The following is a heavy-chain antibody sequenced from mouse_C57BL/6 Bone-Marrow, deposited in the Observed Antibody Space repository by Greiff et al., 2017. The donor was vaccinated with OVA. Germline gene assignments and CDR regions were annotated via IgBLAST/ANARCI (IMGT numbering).Heavy chain of an antibody. D-gene: IGHD2-4*01. J-gene: IGHJ3*01. CDR1: GYTFTSYW. Sequence: QVQLQQPGAELVRPGSSVKLSCKASGYTFTSYWMDWVKQRPGQGLEWIGNIYPSDSETHYNQKFKDKATLTVDKSSSTAYMQLSSLTSEDSAVYDCARRSYYDYDWFAYWGQGTLVTVSA. CDR3: ARRSYYDYDWFAY. CDR2: IYPSDSET. V-gene: IGHV1-61*01.